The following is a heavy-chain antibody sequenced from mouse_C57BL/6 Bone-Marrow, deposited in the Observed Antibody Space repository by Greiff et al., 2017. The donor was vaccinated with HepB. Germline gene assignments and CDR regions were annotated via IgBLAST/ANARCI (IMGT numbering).Heavy chain of an antibody. Sequence: QVQLQQSGAELVKPGASVKMSCKASGYTFTTYPIEWMKQNHGKSLEWIGNFHPYNDDTKYNEKFKGKATLTVEKSSSTVYFDLSRLTSDDSAVYYCARGNYYGSSLSYWYFDVWGTGTTVTVSS. V-gene: IGHV1-47*01. D-gene: IGHD1-1*01. J-gene: IGHJ1*03. CDR3: ARGNYYGSSLSYWYFDV. CDR1: GYTFTTYP. CDR2: FHPYNDDT.